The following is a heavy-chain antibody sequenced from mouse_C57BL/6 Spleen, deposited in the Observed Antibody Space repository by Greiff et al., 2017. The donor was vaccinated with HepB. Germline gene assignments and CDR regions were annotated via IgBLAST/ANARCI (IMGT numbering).Heavy chain of an antibody. CDR1: GYAFSSSW. D-gene: IGHD2-3*01. CDR3: ARGVTTLAY. J-gene: IGHJ2*01. CDR2: IYPGDGDT. Sequence: VQLQQSGPELVKPGASVKISCKASGYAFSSSWMNWVKQRPGKGLEWSGRIYPGDGDTNYNGKFKGKATLTADKSSSTAYMQLSSLTSEDSAVYFCARGVTTLAYWGQGTTLTVSS. V-gene: IGHV1-82*01.